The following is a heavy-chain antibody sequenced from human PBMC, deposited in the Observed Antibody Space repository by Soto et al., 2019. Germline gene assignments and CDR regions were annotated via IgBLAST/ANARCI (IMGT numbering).Heavy chain of an antibody. Sequence: QVQLVQSGAEVKKPGASVKVSCKASGYTFTSYGISWVRQAPGQGLEWMGWISAYNGNTNYAQKLQDRVTMTTDTSTSTAYMELRSLRSDDTAVYYCAIVAYCGGDCYSGWWFDPWGQGTLVTVSS. CDR3: AIVAYCGGDCYSGWWFDP. V-gene: IGHV1-18*01. CDR1: GYTFTSYG. J-gene: IGHJ5*02. CDR2: ISAYNGNT. D-gene: IGHD2-21*02.